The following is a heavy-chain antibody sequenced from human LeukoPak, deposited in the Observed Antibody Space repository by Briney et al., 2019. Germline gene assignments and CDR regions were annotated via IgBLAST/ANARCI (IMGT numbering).Heavy chain of an antibody. V-gene: IGHV1-2*02. Sequence: ASVRLSCKPSGYTFTGYYMHWVRQAPGHGLGGMGWINPYIVGTNYAQTFPRRVTVTRDTSISTAYMELSRLRSDDTAVYYCARGPIVVVPAAISPYYYYYYMDVWGKGTTVTVSS. D-gene: IGHD2-2*01. CDR1: GYTFTGYY. CDR2: INPYIVGT. J-gene: IGHJ6*03. CDR3: ARGPIVVVPAAISPYYYYYYMDV.